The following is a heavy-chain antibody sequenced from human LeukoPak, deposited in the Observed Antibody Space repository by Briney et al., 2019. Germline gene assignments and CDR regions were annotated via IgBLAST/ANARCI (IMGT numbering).Heavy chain of an antibody. CDR2: INDDGSDT. CDR1: GFTFKLCW. CDR3: AKVRTGHYFDY. V-gene: IGHV3-74*01. J-gene: IGHJ4*02. D-gene: IGHD3/OR15-3a*01. Sequence: GGSLRLSCAASGFTFKLCWMHWVRQVPGKRPVWVSRINDDGSDTIYADSVRGRFTISRDSSKNTLYLQMNSLRAEDTAVYYCAKVRTGHYFDYWGQGTLVTVSS.